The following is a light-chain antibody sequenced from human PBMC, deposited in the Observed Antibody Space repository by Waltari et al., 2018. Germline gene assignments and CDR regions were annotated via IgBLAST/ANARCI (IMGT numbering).Light chain of an antibody. CDR1: SSTIGSNT. V-gene: IGLV1-44*01. J-gene: IGLJ3*02. Sequence: QSVLTQSPSTSGTPGQTVTISCSGSSSTIGSNTVNWYQQPPGTAPKLLIYGNNQRPSGVPDRFSGSKSGTSASLAISGLQSEDEADYYCAAWDDSLIGPVFGVGTKLTVL. CDR2: GNN. CDR3: AAWDDSLIGPV.